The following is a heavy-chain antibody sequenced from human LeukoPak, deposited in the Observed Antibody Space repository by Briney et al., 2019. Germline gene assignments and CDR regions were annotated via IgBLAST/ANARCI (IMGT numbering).Heavy chain of an antibody. J-gene: IGHJ4*02. Sequence: SETLSLTCAVYGGSFSSYYWSWIRQPPGKGLEWIGYIYYSGSPNYNPSLKSRGTISVDTSKNQFSLNLSSVTAADTAVYYCARHSRIVSSSPFDYWGQGTLVTVSS. CDR2: IYYSGSP. CDR3: ARHSRIVSSSPFDY. D-gene: IGHD1-26*01. V-gene: IGHV4-59*08. CDR1: GGSFSSYY.